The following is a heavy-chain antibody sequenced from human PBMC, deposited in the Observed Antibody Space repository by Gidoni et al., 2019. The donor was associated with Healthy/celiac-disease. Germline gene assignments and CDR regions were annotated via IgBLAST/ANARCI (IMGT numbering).Heavy chain of an antibody. CDR3: TRSSYSGSYSFDY. CDR1: GFTFGDYA. D-gene: IGHD1-26*01. V-gene: IGHV3-49*05. J-gene: IGHJ4*02. CDR2: IRSKAYGGTT. Sequence: EVQLVESGGGLVKPGRSLRLSCTASGFTFGDYAMSWFRQAPGKGLEWVGFIRSKAYGGTTEYAASVKGRFTISRDDSKSIAYLQMNSLKTEDTAVYYCTRSSYSGSYSFDYWGQGTLVTVSS.